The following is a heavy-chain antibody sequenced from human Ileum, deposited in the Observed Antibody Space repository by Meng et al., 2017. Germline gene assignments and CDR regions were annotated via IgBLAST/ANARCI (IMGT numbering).Heavy chain of an antibody. V-gene: IGHV4-59*01. CDR1: GGSMSGYC. Sequence: SETLSLTCTVSGGSMSGYCWSWVRQPPGKGLEWIGYICDSGSTNYHPSLKSRLTMSMDTSKNHFSLKLSSVTAADTAAYYCGRDNWGSIDYWGQGMLVTVSS. CDR3: GRDNWGSIDY. CDR2: ICDSGST. J-gene: IGHJ4*02. D-gene: IGHD7-27*01.